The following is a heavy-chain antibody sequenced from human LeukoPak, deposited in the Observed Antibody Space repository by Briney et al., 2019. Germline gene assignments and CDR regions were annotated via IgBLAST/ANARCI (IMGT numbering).Heavy chain of an antibody. V-gene: IGHV1-69*13. D-gene: IGHD1-1*01. CDR1: TDTFNNYG. CDR2: IVPVFETI. Sequence: SVKVSCKASTDTFNNYGIVWVRQATGQGLEWMGGIVPVFETIDYAQKFQGRVTLSADDSTTTAYMELNSLRSEDTAVYYCARSWAVQNTFYYFDDWGQGTLVTVSS. J-gene: IGHJ4*02. CDR3: ARSWAVQNTFYYFDD.